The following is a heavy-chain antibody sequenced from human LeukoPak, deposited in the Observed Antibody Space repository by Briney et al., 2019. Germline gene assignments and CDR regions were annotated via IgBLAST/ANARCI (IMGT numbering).Heavy chain of an antibody. CDR2: IIPILGIA. J-gene: IGHJ5*02. CDR1: GGTFSSYA. Sequence: WASVKVSCKASGGTFSSYAISWVRQAPGQGLEWMGRIIPILGIANYAQKFQGRVTITADKSTSTAYMELSSLRAEDTAVYYCARDGSSWTGNWFDPWGQGTLVTVSS. D-gene: IGHD6-13*01. CDR3: ARDGSSWTGNWFDP. V-gene: IGHV1-69*04.